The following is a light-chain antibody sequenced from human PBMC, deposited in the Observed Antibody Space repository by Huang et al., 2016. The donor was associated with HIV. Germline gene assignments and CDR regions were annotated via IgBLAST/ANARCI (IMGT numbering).Light chain of an antibody. CDR2: ATS. J-gene: IGKJ2*01. CDR1: QGITKS. V-gene: IGKV1-NL1*01. CDR3: QQYYNTPYT. Sequence: DIQMTQSPSSRSASVGDRVTITCRASQGITKSLVWYQQKPGKAPKLLLFATSRLECGVPSRFSGSGSGTDFTLTISSLQPEDFATYYCQQYYNTPYTFGQGTKLEIK.